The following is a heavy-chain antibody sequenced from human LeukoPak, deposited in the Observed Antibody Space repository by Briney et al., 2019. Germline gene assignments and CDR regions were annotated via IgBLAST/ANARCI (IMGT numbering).Heavy chain of an antibody. D-gene: IGHD7-27*01. J-gene: IGHJ4*02. CDR3: ARNWGWFDF. V-gene: IGHV3-7*01. CDR1: GFTFSSYA. CDR2: IKQDGSEK. Sequence: GGSLRLSCAASGFTFSSYAMSWVRQAPGKGLEWVANIKQDGSEKYYVDSVKGRFTISRDNAKNSLYLQMNSLRAEDTAVYYCARNWGWFDFWGQGTLVTVSS.